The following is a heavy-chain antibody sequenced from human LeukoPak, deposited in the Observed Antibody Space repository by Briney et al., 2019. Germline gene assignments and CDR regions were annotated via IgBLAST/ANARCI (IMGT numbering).Heavy chain of an antibody. D-gene: IGHD3-10*01. V-gene: IGHV1-2*02. J-gene: IGHJ4*02. Sequence: GASVKVSCKASGFTFSGYYMHWVRQAPGQGLEWMAWISPNSGGTNYVQKFLGRVTMTRDTSISTAYMELSRLRSDDTAVYYCARSDGLGSYPYWGQGTLVTVSS. CDR2: ISPNSGGT. CDR3: ARSDGLGSYPY. CDR1: GFTFSGYY.